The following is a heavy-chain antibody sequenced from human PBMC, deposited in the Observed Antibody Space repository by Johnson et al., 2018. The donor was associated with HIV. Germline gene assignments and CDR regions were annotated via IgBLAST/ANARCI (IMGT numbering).Heavy chain of an antibody. J-gene: IGHJ3*02. Sequence: EQLVESGGGVVQPGGSLRLSCAASGFTFSSYWMHWVRQAPGKGLVWVSRIKSDGNNTTYAGSVKGRFTISRDNAKNTLYLQMNSLRVEDTAVYYCARDGAIDYKFWSGRYVFDIWGQGTMVTVSS. CDR2: IKSDGNNT. V-gene: IGHV3-74*01. D-gene: IGHD3-3*01. CDR1: GFTFSSYW. CDR3: ARDGAIDYKFWSGRYVFDI.